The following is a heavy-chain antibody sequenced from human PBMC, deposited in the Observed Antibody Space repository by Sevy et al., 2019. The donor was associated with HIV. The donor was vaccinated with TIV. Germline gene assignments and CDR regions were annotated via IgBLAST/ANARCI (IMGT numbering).Heavy chain of an antibody. Sequence: GGSLRLSCSASGFAFSTYSMNWVRQAPGKGLEWVSSISGSGSYIYYADSVQGRVAISRDNAKSSLYLQMNSLRAEDTAVYYCVREAANVRYSDYWGQGTLVTVSS. V-gene: IGHV3-21*01. CDR1: GFAFSTYS. J-gene: IGHJ4*02. CDR2: ISGSGSYI. D-gene: IGHD3-10*02. CDR3: VREAANVRYSDY.